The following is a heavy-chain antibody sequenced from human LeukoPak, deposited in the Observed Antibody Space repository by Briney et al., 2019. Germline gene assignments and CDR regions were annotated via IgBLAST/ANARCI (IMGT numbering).Heavy chain of an antibody. V-gene: IGHV3-30-3*01. CDR2: ISYDGSNK. J-gene: IGHJ4*02. D-gene: IGHD3-22*01. CDR1: GFTFSSYA. Sequence: GRSLRLSCAASGFTFSSYAMHWVRQAPGKGLEWVAVISYDGSNKYYADSVKGRFTISRDKSKNTLYLQMNSLRAEDTAVYYCARDRGSGYYYENPDYWGQGTLVTVSS. CDR3: ARDRGSGYYYENPDY.